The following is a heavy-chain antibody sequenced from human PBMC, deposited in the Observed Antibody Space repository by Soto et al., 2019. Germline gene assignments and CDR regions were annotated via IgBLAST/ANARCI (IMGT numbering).Heavy chain of an antibody. D-gene: IGHD5-18*01. J-gene: IGHJ6*02. V-gene: IGHV3-49*03. CDR1: GFTFGDYA. CDR2: IRSKAYGGTT. CDR3: TRGTDTAMVENYYYYGMDV. Sequence: PGGSLRLSCTASGFTFGDYAMSWFRQAPGKGLEWVGLIRSKAYGGTTEYAASVKGRFTISRDDSKSIAYLQMNSLKTEDTAVYYCTRGTDTAMVENYYYYGMDVWGQGTTVTVSS.